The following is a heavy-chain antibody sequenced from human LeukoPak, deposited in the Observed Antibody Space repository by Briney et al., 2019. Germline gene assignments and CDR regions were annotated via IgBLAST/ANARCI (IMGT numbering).Heavy chain of an antibody. CDR2: IYPSDSDT. CDR3: ARHGYSSSWYAVPDY. D-gene: IGHD6-13*01. Sequence: GESLKISCKGSGYSFTSYWIGWVRQMPGKGLEWMGIIYPSDSDTRYSPSFQGQVTISADKSISTAYLQWSSLKASDTAMYYCARHGYSSSWYAVPDYWGQGTLVTVSS. V-gene: IGHV5-51*01. J-gene: IGHJ4*02. CDR1: GYSFTSYW.